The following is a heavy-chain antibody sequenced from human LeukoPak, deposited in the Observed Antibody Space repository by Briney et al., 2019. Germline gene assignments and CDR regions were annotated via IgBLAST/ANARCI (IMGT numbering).Heavy chain of an antibody. D-gene: IGHD3-10*01. J-gene: IGHJ5*02. CDR2: ISAYNGNT. V-gene: IGHV1-18*01. CDR3: AREVGVRGVMSWFDP. CDR1: GYTFTSYG. Sequence: ASVKVSCKASGYTFTSYGISWVRQAPGQGLEWMGWISAYNGNTNYAQKLQGRVTMTTDTSTSTAYMELRSLRSDDTAVYYCAREVGVRGVMSWFDPWGQGTLVTVSS.